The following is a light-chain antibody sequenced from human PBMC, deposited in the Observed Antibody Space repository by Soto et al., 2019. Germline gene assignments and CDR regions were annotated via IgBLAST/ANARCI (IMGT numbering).Light chain of an antibody. CDR3: SSYAGRNNLI. V-gene: IGLV2-8*01. CDR2: EVS. J-gene: IGLJ2*01. CDR1: SSDVGDYNY. Sequence: QSVLTQPPSASGSPGQSVTISCTGTSSDVGDYNYVSWYQQYPGKAPKLMIYEVSKRPSGVPDRFSGSKSGNAASLTVSGLQAEDEADYYCSSYAGRNNLIFGGGTKVTVL.